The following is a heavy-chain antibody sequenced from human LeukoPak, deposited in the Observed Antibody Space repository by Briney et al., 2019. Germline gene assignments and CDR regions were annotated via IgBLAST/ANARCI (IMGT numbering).Heavy chain of an antibody. Sequence: EASVKVSCKASGYTFTGYYMHWVRQAPGQGLEWMGWINPNSGGTNYAQKFQGRVTMTRDTFISTAYMELSRLRSDDTAVYYCASLNSQSDHLNWFDPWGQGTLVTVSS. CDR1: GYTFTGYY. CDR2: INPNSGGT. J-gene: IGHJ5*02. V-gene: IGHV1-2*02. CDR3: ASLNSQSDHLNWFDP. D-gene: IGHD1-14*01.